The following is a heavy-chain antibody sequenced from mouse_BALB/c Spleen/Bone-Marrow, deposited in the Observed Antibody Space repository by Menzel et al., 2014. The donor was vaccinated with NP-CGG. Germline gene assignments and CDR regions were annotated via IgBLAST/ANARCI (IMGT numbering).Heavy chain of an antibody. Sequence: LVESGAEPVRPGTSVKVSCKASGYAFTNYLIEWVKQRPGQGLEWIGVINPGSGGTNYNEKFKGKATLTADKSSSTAYMQLSSLTSDDSAVYFCARGDYRYDGFAYWGQGTLVTVSA. J-gene: IGHJ3*01. D-gene: IGHD2-14*01. CDR2: INPGSGGT. CDR3: ARGDYRYDGFAY. V-gene: IGHV1-54*01. CDR1: GYAFTNYL.